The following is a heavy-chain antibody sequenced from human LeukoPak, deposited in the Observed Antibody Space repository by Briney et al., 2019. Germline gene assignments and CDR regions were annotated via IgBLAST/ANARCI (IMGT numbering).Heavy chain of an antibody. CDR2: VYSGGST. J-gene: IGHJ6*02. Sequence: PGGSLRLSCAASGFTVSSNYMSWVRQAPGRGLEWVSVVYSGGSTYYADPVKGRFTISRDNPKNTLYLQMNSLRAEDTAVYYCARGVTTGTTPYYYAMDVWGQGTTVTVSS. V-gene: IGHV3-53*01. D-gene: IGHD1-1*01. CDR1: GFTVSSNY. CDR3: ARGVTTGTTPYYYAMDV.